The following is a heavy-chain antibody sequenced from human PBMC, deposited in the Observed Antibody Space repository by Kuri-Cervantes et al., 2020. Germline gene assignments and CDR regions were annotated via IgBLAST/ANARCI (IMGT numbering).Heavy chain of an antibody. CDR1: GFTFDDYA. Sequence: SLKISCAASGFTFDDYAMHWVRQAPGKGLKWVSGISRNSGSIGYADSVKGRFTISRDNAKNSLYLQMNSLRAEDTAVYYCARDSGSYSTYGMDVWGQGTTVTVSS. J-gene: IGHJ6*02. CDR2: ISRNSGSI. CDR3: ARDSGSYSTYGMDV. V-gene: IGHV3-9*01. D-gene: IGHD1-26*01.